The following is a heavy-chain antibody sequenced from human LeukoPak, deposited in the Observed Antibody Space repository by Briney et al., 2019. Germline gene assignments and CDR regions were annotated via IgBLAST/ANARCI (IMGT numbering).Heavy chain of an antibody. J-gene: IGHJ4*02. CDR3: AKYGGRSPIVVVSDY. CDR1: GFTFSSYG. V-gene: IGHV3-23*01. CDR2: ISGSGGST. Sequence: GGSLRLSCAASGFTFSSYGMHWVRQAPGKGLEWVSAISGSGGSTYYADSVKGRFTISRDNSKNTLYLQMNSLRAEDTAVYYCAKYGGRSPIVVVSDYWGQGTLVTVSS. D-gene: IGHD3-22*01.